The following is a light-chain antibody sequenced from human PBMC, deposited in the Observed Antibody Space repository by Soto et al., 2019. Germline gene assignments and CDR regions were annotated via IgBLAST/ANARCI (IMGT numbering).Light chain of an antibody. J-gene: IGKJ1*01. CDR2: KAS. Sequence: DIHMTQSPPSLSASVGYIFTITCRASHTISSWLAWYQQKPGKDPKLLIYKASTLKSGVPSRFSGSGSGTDFTLTISRLEPEDYALYHCQQHHGYSPQRWSFGHGTKVDIK. CDR3: QQHHGYSPQRWS. V-gene: IGKV1-5*03. CDR1: HTISSW.